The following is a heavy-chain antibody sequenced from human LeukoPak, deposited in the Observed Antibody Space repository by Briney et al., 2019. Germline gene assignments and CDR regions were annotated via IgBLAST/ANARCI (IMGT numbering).Heavy chain of an antibody. CDR2: ISDSGSST. V-gene: IGHV3-23*01. D-gene: IGHD6-19*01. Sequence: TGGSLRLSCAASGFTFSSYAMSWVSQAPGKGLEWVSTISDSGSSTYYTDSVKGRFTFSRDNSKNTLHLQMNSLRAEDTAVYYCTKDHGFYSSGWHPLFDHWGLGTLVTVTP. CDR1: GFTFSSYA. CDR3: TKDHGFYSSGWHPLFDH. J-gene: IGHJ4*02.